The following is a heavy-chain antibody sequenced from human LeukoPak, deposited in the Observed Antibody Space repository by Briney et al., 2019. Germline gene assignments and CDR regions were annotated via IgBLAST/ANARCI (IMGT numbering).Heavy chain of an antibody. D-gene: IGHD6-6*01. V-gene: IGHV1-18*01. CDR3: ASRADSRAAEYSSSKSYYYYYYMDV. CDR1: GYTFTSYG. J-gene: IGHJ6*03. CDR2: ISAYNGNT. Sequence: GASVKVSCKASGYTFTSYGISWVRQAPGQGLEWMGWISAYNGNTNYAQKLQGRVTMTRDTSISTAYMELSRLRSDDTAVYYCASRADSRAAEYSSSKSYYYYYYMDVWGKGTTVTVSS.